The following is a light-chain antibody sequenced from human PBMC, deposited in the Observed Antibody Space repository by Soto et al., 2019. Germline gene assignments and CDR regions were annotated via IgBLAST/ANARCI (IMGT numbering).Light chain of an antibody. V-gene: IGKV1-39*01. J-gene: IGKJ2*02. CDR2: AAS. CDR1: QSISSY. Sequence: DIQMTQSPSSLSASVGDRVTITCRASQSISSYLNWYQQKPGKAPKLLIYAASSLERGVPSRFIASGAWTEFTLTICRLEPEDFATYYCERGYNTPCTFGQEIELKIK. CDR3: ERGYNTPCT.